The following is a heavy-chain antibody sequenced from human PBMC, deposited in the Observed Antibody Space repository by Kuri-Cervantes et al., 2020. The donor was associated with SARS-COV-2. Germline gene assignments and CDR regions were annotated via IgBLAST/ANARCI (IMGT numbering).Heavy chain of an antibody. D-gene: IGHD1-26*01. CDR2: VYDSGST. Sequence: SETLSLTCTVSGGSISSSGYYWGWIRQPPGKGLEWIGSVYDSGSTYYNPSLKSRVTISVDTSKNQFSLKLSSVTAADTAMYYCARTVSGSYQRPFDYWGQGTLVTVSS. J-gene: IGHJ4*02. V-gene: IGHV4-39*07. CDR1: GGSISSSGYY. CDR3: ARTVSGSYQRPFDY.